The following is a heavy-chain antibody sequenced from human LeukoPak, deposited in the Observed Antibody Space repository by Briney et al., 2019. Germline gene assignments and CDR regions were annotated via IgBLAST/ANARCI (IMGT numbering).Heavy chain of an antibody. CDR3: TTYDYGDSRGAFDI. V-gene: IGHV3-15*01. CDR1: GFTFSNAW. J-gene: IGHJ3*02. D-gene: IGHD4-17*01. Sequence: PGGTLRLSCAASGFTFSNAWMCWVRQAPGQGLEWVGRIKSKTDGGTTDYAAPVKGRFTISRDDSKNTLYLQMNSLKTEDTAVYYCTTYDYGDSRGAFDIWGQGTMVTVSS. CDR2: IKSKTDGGTT.